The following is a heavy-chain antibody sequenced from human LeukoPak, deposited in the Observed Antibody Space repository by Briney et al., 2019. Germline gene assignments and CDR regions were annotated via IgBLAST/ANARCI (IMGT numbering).Heavy chain of an antibody. V-gene: IGHV3-20*04. CDR3: ARGVLATNAFDI. J-gene: IGHJ3*02. CDR2: INWNGGST. Sequence: GGPLRLSCAPSGFTFEFYGMSWVRQAPGKGLEWVSGINWNGGSTGYADSVKGRFTISRDNAKNSLYLQMNNLRAEDTALYYCARGVLATNAFDIWGQGTMVSVS. D-gene: IGHD5-12*01. CDR1: GFTFEFYG.